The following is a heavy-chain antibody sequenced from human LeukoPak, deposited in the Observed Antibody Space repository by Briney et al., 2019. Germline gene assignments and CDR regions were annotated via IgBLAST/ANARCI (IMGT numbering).Heavy chain of an antibody. CDR2: VKGDGSFT. V-gene: IGHV3-74*01. D-gene: IGHD2-21*02. Sequence: GGSLRLSCAASGFTFSSYWMHWVRQAPGKGLVWVSRVKGDGSFTNYAGSVYGRFSISRDSAKNTLFLHMRSLRAEDTAVYYCVRDGDDFNFDYWGQGNLVTVSS. CDR3: VRDGDDFNFDY. J-gene: IGHJ4*02. CDR1: GFTFSSYW.